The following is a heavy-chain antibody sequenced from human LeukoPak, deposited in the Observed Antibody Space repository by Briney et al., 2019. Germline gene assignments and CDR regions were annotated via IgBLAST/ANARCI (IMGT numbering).Heavy chain of an antibody. CDR1: GYTFTGYY. Sequence: GASVKVSCTASGYTFTGYYMHWVRQAPAQGLEWVGWINHNSGGTNYAQKFKGRVTMTRDTSISTAYMELSRLRSDDTAVYYCARVRWGGYSYGYDEDWGQGTLVTVSS. J-gene: IGHJ4*02. D-gene: IGHD5-18*01. V-gene: IGHV1-2*02. CDR2: INHNSGGT. CDR3: ARVRWGGYSYGYDED.